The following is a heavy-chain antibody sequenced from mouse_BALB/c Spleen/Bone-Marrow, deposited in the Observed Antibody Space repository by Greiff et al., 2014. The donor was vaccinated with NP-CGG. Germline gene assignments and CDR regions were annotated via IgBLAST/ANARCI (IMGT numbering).Heavy chain of an antibody. CDR1: GFNTKDTF. V-gene: IGHV14-3*02. CDR2: IDPANGIT. J-gene: IGHJ4*01. Sequence: EVKLMESGAELVKPGASVKLSCTASGFNTKDTFMHWMKQRPEQGLEWNGRIDPANGITKYDPKFQGKATITTDTSPNTAYLQLSSLTSEDTAVYYCASSGNYEGGAMDYWGQGTSVTVSS. CDR3: ASSGNYEGGAMDY. D-gene: IGHD2-1*01.